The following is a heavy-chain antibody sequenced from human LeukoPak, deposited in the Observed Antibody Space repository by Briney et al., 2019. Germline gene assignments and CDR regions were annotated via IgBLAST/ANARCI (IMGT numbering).Heavy chain of an antibody. Sequence: GGSLRLSCAASGFTFSGSAMHWVRQASGKGLEWVGRIRSKANSYATAYAASVKGRFTISRDDSKNTAYLQMNSLKTEDTAVYYCTRQDYYDSSGYWGDYFDYWGQGTLVTVSS. CDR1: GFTFSGSA. D-gene: IGHD3-22*01. J-gene: IGHJ4*02. V-gene: IGHV3-73*01. CDR2: IRSKANSYAT. CDR3: TRQDYYDSSGYWGDYFDY.